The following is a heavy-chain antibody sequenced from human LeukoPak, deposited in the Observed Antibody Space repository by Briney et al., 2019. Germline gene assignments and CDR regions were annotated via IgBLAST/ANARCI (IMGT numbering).Heavy chain of an antibody. V-gene: IGHV3-30*02. CDR3: AKDQTVVLRFLP. CDR1: GFTFSSYG. Sequence: PGGXXRLSCAASGFTFSSYGMHWVRQAPGKGLEWVAFIRYDGSNKYYADSVKGRFTISRDNSKNTLYLQMNSLRAEDTAVYYCAKDQTVVLRFLPWGQGTLVTVSS. J-gene: IGHJ1*01. D-gene: IGHD3-3*01. CDR2: IRYDGSNK.